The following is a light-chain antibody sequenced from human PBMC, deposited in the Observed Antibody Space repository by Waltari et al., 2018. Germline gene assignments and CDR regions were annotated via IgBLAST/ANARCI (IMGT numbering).Light chain of an antibody. CDR2: DVT. CDR3: STSYTKTCSLDMV. V-gene: IGLV2-14*01. Sequence: QSALSQPASVSGSPGQSITISCTGTSSDTGDFTFVSWYQQHPGKAPKLMIYDVTRRPSGVSSRFSGSKTGSMASLRISGLQAEDEAHYYCSTSYTKTCSLDMVFGGGTKVTVL. J-gene: IGLJ2*01. CDR1: SSDTGDFTF.